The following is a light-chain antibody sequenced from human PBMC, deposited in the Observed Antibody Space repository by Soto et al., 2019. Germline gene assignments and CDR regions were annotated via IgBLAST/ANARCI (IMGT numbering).Light chain of an antibody. CDR3: QQYGSSPYT. J-gene: IGKJ2*01. CDR2: GAS. Sequence: EILWTQSPATLFFSPGERATLSCRASQSVSSNYLAWYQQKPGQAPRLLMYGASSRATGIPARFSGSGSGTDFTLTISRVEPEDFGVYYCQQYGSSPYTFGQGTKLEIK. V-gene: IGKV3-20*01. CDR1: QSVSSNY.